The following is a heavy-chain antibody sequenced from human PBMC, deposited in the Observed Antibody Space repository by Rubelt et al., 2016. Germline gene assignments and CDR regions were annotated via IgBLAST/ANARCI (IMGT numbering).Heavy chain of an antibody. J-gene: IGHJ4*02. CDR1: GFNFNNNA. V-gene: IGHV3-23*01. CDR2: LGGRGGST. D-gene: IGHD3-10*01. CDR3: AGSRAGTYSPLDS. Sequence: EVQLLESGGGLVQPGGSLRLSCVAPGFNFNNNAMSWVRQAPGKGLEWVSGLGGRGGSTSYADTGKGRFTIPRDNSKNTVFLQMNSLRAEDTAVYYCAGSRAGTYSPLDSWGQGTLVTVSS.